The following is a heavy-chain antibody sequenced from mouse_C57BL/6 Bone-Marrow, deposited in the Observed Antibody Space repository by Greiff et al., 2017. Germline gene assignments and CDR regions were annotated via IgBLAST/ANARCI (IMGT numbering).Heavy chain of an antibody. J-gene: IGHJ1*03. CDR3: ARKDSLDV. V-gene: IGHV2-2*01. CDR2: IWSGGST. Sequence: QVQLKQSGPGLVQPSQSLSITCTVSGFSLTSYGVHWVRQSPGKSLEWLGVIWSGGSTDYNAAFISRLSISKDNSKSQVFFKMNSLQADDTAIYYCARKDSLDVWGTGTTATVAS. CDR1: GFSLTSYG.